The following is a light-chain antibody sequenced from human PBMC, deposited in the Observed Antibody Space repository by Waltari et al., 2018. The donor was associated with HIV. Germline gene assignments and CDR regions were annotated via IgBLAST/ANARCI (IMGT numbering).Light chain of an antibody. CDR1: SSNIGRPY. V-gene: IGLV1-47*01. J-gene: IGLJ3*02. CDR2: TDN. Sequence: QSVLTQPPSASGTPGQRVTISCSGGSSNIGRPYVYWYQQFPGTAPKLLIYTDNQRPSGVPDRFSGSKSGTSASLAISGLRSEDEADYYCAAWDDILRGWLFGGGTKLTVL. CDR3: AAWDDILRGWL.